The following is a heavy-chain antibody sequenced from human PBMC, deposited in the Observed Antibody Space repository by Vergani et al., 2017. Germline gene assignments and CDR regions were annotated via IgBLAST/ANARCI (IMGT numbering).Heavy chain of an antibody. V-gene: IGHV3-11*04. CDR1: GFSFSDHY. D-gene: IGHD3-9*01. J-gene: IGHJ6*02. CDR3: ARETDTGSSVSYNYYGMDV. CDR2: ISNSGNTI. Sequence: QVQLVESGGGLVKPGGSLRLSCAASGFSFSDHYMTWIRQAPGKGLEWVSYISNSGNTIEYADSVKGRFSISRDNAKNTLYLQMNSLRAEDTAVYYCARETDTGSSVSYNYYGMDVWGQGTTVTVSS.